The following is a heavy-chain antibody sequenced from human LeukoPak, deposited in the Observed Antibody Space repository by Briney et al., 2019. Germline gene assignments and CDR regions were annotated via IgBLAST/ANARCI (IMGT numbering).Heavy chain of an antibody. CDR1: GGSISTSNYY. CDR2: INHSGST. J-gene: IGHJ5*02. V-gene: IGHV4-39*07. Sequence: SETLSLTCTVSGGSISTSNYYWGWIRQPPGKGLEWIGEINHSGSTNYNPSLKSRVTISVDTSKNQFSLKLSSVTAADTAVYYCARDRLVRRVSLGGFDPWGQGTLVTVSS. CDR3: ARDRLVRRVSLGGFDP. D-gene: IGHD1-26*01.